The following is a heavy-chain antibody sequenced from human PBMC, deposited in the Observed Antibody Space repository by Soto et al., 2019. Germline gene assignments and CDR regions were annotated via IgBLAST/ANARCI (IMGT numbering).Heavy chain of an antibody. CDR3: AREEIVVVPAAIYYYGMDV. CDR2: IWYDGSNK. J-gene: IGHJ6*02. CDR1: GFTFSSYG. Sequence: GGSLRLSCAASGFTFSSYGMHWVRQAPGKGLEWVAVIWYDGSNKYYADSVKGRFTISRDNSKNTLYLQMNSLRAEDTAVYYWAREEIVVVPAAIYYYGMDVWGQGTTVTV. V-gene: IGHV3-33*08. D-gene: IGHD2-2*01.